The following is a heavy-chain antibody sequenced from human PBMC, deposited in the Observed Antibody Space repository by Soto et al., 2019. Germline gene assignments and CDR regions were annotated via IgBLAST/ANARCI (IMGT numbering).Heavy chain of an antibody. D-gene: IGHD3-3*01. CDR2: ISYDGSNK. CDR3: ARDYFYASPSYDFWSGRSREYYYYGMDV. V-gene: IGHV3-30-3*01. Sequence: GRSLRLSCAAAGGTFIGYAMHWVRQATGKGLEWVAVISYDGSNKYYADSVKGRFTISRDNSKNTLYLQMNSLRAEDTAVYYCARDYFYASPSYDFWSGRSREYYYYGMDVWGQGTTVTVSS. J-gene: IGHJ6*02. CDR1: GGTFIGYA.